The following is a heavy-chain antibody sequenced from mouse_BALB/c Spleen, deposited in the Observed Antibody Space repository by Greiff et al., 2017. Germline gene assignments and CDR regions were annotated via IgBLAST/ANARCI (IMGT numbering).Heavy chain of an antibody. J-gene: IGHJ3*01. D-gene: IGHD2-4*01. Sequence: VMLVESGAELVRPGSSVKISCKASGYAFSSYWMNWVKQRPGQGLEWIGQIYPGDGDTNYNGKFKGKATLTADKSSSTAYMQLSSLTSEDSAVYFCARSDYDYDGFAYWGQGTLVTVSA. CDR3: ARSDYDYDGFAY. CDR2: IYPGDGDT. CDR1: GYAFSSYW. V-gene: IGHV1-80*01.